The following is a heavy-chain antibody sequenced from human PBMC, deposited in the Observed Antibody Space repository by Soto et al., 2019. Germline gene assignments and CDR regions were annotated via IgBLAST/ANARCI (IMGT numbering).Heavy chain of an antibody. CDR3: ARAAVVVAATAQYWYFDL. CDR1: GGSISSYY. J-gene: IGHJ2*01. CDR2: IYTSGST. V-gene: IGHV4-4*07. D-gene: IGHD2-15*01. Sequence: QVQLQESGPGLVKPSETLSLTCTVSGGSISSYYWSWIRQPAGKGLEWIGRIYTSGSTNYNPSLKSRVTMSVDTSKNQFSLKLSSVTAADTAVYYCARAAVVVAATAQYWYFDLWGRGTLVTVSS.